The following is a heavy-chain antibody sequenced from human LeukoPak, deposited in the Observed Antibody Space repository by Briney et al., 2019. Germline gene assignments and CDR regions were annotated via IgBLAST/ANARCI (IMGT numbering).Heavy chain of an antibody. Sequence: ASVKVSCKASGYTFTNYGISWVRQAPGQGLEWMGWISAYNGSTDYVQKLQGRVTMTTDTSTNTAYMELRSLRSDDMAVYYCARVGGYCSSTSCHDYWGQGTLVTVSS. CDR3: ARVGGYCSSTSCHDY. D-gene: IGHD2-2*01. CDR2: ISAYNGST. CDR1: GYTFTNYG. J-gene: IGHJ4*02. V-gene: IGHV1-18*03.